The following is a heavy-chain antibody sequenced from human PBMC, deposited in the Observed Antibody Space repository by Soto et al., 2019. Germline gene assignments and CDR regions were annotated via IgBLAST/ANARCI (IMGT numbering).Heavy chain of an antibody. CDR1: GGSISSGGYY. V-gene: IGHV4-31*03. D-gene: IGHD3-10*02. J-gene: IGHJ4*02. CDR2: VYYSGST. Sequence: QVQLQESGPGLVKPSQTLSLTCTVSGGSISSGGYYWSWIRQHPGQGLEWIGYVYYSGSTYYKPYVKSGVTISVNTSENPFSLKLSSVTGADTAVYYCARKDQELFGELGTFDYWGQGTLVTVSS. CDR3: ARKDQELFGELGTFDY.